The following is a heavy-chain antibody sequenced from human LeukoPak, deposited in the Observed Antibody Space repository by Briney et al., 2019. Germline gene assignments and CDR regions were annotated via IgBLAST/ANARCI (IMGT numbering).Heavy chain of an antibody. CDR3: ARDRGGSYSYFDY. D-gene: IGHD1-26*01. CDR2: INPSGGST. V-gene: IGHV1-46*01. Sequence: GGSLRLSCAASGYTFTSYYMHWVRQAPGQGLEWMGIINPSGGSTSYAQKFQGRVTMTRDTSTSTVYMELSSLRSEDTAVYYCARDRGGSYSYFDYWGQGTLVTVSS. J-gene: IGHJ4*02. CDR1: GYTFTSYY.